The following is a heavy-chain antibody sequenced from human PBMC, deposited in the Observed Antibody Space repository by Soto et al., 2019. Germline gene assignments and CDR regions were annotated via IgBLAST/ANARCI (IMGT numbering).Heavy chain of an antibody. CDR2: INHSGST. CDR3: ARSSRYYYDSSGYSRYYYYYYGMDV. CDR1: GGSFSGYY. V-gene: IGHV4-34*01. J-gene: IGHJ6*02. Sequence: QVQLQQWGAGLLKPSETLSLTCAVYGGSFSGYYWSWIRQPPGKGLEWIGEINHSGSTNYNPSLKRRVTISVDTSKNQFSLKLSSVTAADTAVYYCARSSRYYYDSSGYSRYYYYYYGMDVWGQGTTVTVSS. D-gene: IGHD3-22*01.